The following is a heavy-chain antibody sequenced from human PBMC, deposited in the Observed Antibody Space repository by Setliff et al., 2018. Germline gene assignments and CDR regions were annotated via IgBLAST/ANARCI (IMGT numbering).Heavy chain of an antibody. V-gene: IGHV4-38-2*01. D-gene: IGHD3-3*01. Sequence: GSLRLSCAVSGFTFGKAWMHWIRQPPGKGLEWIGNIYHSGTTYYNPSLKSRLTLSVDTSKNQFSLELNSVTAADAAIYYCTRSSNFWNGYLFDWWGQGSLVTVSS. CDR1: GFTFGKAW. CDR3: TRSSNFWNGYLFDW. CDR2: IYHSGTT. J-gene: IGHJ4*02.